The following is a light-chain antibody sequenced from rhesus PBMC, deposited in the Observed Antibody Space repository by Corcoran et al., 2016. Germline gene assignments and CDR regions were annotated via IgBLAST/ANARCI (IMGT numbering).Light chain of an antibody. CDR3: QQGYNIPRT. J-gene: IGKJ1*01. Sequence: DIQMTQSPSSLSASVGDKVTITCRASQGISNWLAWYQQKLGKAPKLLIYKASSLQSGVPSRFTGSGSWKDYTLTSSSLQPEDCATYYCQQGYNIPRTFGQGTEVEIK. CDR2: KAS. V-gene: IGKV1-18*01. CDR1: QGISNW.